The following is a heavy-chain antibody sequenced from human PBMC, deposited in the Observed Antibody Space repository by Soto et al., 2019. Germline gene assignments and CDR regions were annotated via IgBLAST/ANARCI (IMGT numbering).Heavy chain of an antibody. CDR3: ASPTRGYLTVSYYYYGMDV. J-gene: IGHJ6*02. CDR1: GGTFSSYA. V-gene: IGHV1-69*06. Sequence: SVKVSCKASGGTFSSYAISWVRQAPGQGLEWMGGIIPIFGTANYAQKFQGRVTITADKSTSTAYMELSSLRSEDTAVYYCASPTRGYLTVSYYYYGMDVWGQGTTVTVSS. D-gene: IGHD2-2*01. CDR2: IIPIFGTA.